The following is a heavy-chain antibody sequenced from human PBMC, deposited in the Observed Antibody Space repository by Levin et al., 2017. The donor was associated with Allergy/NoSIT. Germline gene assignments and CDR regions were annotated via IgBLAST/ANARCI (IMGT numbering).Heavy chain of an antibody. Sequence: GGSLRLSCKASDYTFTNYDITWVRQAPGQGLEWMGWISTYTGNTNYAQKLQGRVTLTTDTSTSTAYMELRSLRSDDTAVYYCARGGAAPGYDYWGRGTLVTVSS. D-gene: IGHD6-13*01. CDR3: ARGGAAPGYDY. CDR2: ISTYTGNT. CDR1: DYTFTNYD. V-gene: IGHV1-18*01. J-gene: IGHJ4*02.